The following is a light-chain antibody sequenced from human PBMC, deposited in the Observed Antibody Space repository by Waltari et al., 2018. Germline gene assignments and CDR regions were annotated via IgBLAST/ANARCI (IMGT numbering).Light chain of an antibody. V-gene: IGKV1-5*01. CDR3: QQYNTYSRT. J-gene: IGKJ1*01. CDR2: GAS. CDR1: QSLSNW. Sequence: DIQMTQSPSTLSASIEDRVTITCRASQSLSNWLAWYQQKPGKAPKLLIYGASSLESGVPSRFSGSGSGTEFTLTISSLQPDDFATYYCQQYNTYSRTFGQGTTVEVK.